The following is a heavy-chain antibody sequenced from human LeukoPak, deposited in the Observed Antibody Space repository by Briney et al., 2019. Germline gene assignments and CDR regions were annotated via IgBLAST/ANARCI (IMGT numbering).Heavy chain of an antibody. Sequence: ASVKVSCKASGYTFTSYGISWVRQAPGQGLEWMGIINPSGGSTSYAQKFQGRVTMTRDTSTSTAYMELRSLRSDDTAVYYCARDSSAGTWYNWFDPWGQGTLVTVSS. CDR3: ARDSSAGTWYNWFDP. CDR1: GYTFTSYG. V-gene: IGHV1-46*01. J-gene: IGHJ5*02. D-gene: IGHD6-13*01. CDR2: INPSGGST.